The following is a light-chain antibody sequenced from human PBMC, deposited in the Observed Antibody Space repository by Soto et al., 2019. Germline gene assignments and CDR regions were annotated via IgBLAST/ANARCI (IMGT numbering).Light chain of an antibody. CDR3: HQTYGPPDT. CDR2: EAS. J-gene: IGKJ1*01. V-gene: IGKV1-39*01. Sequence: DIRMTQSPSSLSASVGDRVTITCRASQSIDTHLNWYQQHPGKAPNALIYEASNLQSGVPSRFSGSGSGTDFTLTISGLQPDDSATYYCHQTYGPPDTFGQGTKVEIK. CDR1: QSIDTH.